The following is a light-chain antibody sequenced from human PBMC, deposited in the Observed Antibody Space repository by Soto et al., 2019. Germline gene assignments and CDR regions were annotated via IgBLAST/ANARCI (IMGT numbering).Light chain of an antibody. Sequence: QSALTQPASVSGSPGQSITISCTGTSSDVGGYDYVSWYQQYPGEAPKLMIYDVSNRPSGVSDRFSGSKSGNTASLIISGLQAEDEADYYCSSYTSSSTDVFGTGTKVTVL. CDR1: SSDVGGYDY. J-gene: IGLJ1*01. CDR2: DVS. V-gene: IGLV2-14*01. CDR3: SSYTSSSTDV.